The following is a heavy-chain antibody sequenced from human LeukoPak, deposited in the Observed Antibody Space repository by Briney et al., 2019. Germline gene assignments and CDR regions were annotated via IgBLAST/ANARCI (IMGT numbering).Heavy chain of an antibody. CDR2: INPSGGST. V-gene: IGHV1-46*01. CDR1: GYTFTSYY. Sequence: ASVKVSCKATGYTFTSYYMHWVRQARGQGLEWMGIINPSGGSTSYAQKFQGRVTMTRDTSTSTVYMELSSLRSEDTAVYYCARDHDFWNPDYWGQGTLVTVSS. J-gene: IGHJ4*02. D-gene: IGHD3-3*01. CDR3: ARDHDFWNPDY.